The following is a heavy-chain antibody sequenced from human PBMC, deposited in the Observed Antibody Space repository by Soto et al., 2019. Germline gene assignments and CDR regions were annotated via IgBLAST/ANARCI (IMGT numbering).Heavy chain of an antibody. D-gene: IGHD3-9*01. Sequence: QVQLVQSGAEMRKPGASVKVACKASGYTFTNFGISWVRQSPGQGIAWVGWISGYNGDTNYATKFRGRVIMTKDTSTPTAYTEPTTLTAGDSAVYFCAWEYDIWGEDWFDPWGQGTLVTVSS. CDR1: GYTFTNFG. V-gene: IGHV1-18*01. J-gene: IGHJ5*02. CDR3: AWEYDIWGEDWFDP. CDR2: ISGYNGDT.